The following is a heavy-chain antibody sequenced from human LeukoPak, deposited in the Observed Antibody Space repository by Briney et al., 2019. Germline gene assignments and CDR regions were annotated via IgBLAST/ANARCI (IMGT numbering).Heavy chain of an antibody. V-gene: IGHV4-39*07. J-gene: IGHJ3*02. D-gene: IGHD6-19*01. CDR2: IYYSGST. CDR3: ARPYSSGWRGAFDI. CDR1: GGSISSSSYS. Sequence: SETLSLTCTVSGGSISSSSYSWGWIRQPPGKGLEWLGSIYYSGSTNYNPSLKSRVTISVDTSKNQFSLKLSSVTAADTAVYYCARPYSSGWRGAFDIWGQGTMVTVSS.